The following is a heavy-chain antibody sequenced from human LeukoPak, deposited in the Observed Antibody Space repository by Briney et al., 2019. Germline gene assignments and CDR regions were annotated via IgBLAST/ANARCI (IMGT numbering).Heavy chain of an antibody. D-gene: IGHD2-2*01. J-gene: IGHJ5*02. CDR1: GYTFTSYY. V-gene: IGHV1-46*01. Sequence: ASVKVSCKASGYTFTSYYMHWVRQAPGQGLEWMGIINPSGGSTSYAQKFQGRVTMTRDTSTSTVYMELSSLRSEDTAVYYCARDIAGDIVVVPAATLQHQNWFDPWGQGTLVTVSS. CDR3: ARDIAGDIVVVPAATLQHQNWFDP. CDR2: INPSGGST.